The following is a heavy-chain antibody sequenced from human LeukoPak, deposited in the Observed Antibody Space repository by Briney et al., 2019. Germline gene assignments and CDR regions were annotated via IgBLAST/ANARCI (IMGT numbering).Heavy chain of an antibody. CDR1: GVMKTYS. V-gene: IGHV3-48*02. D-gene: IGHD3-22*01. CDR3: ARSGNYYDTSGLLY. Sequence: GGSLRLSCAASGVMKTYSMNWVRQAPGKGLEWISYISSSSITLNYADSVKGRFTISRDNAKNLVFLHMNSLRDEDTVVYYCARSGNYYDTSGLLYWGQGALVIVSS. CDR2: ISSSSITL. J-gene: IGHJ4*02.